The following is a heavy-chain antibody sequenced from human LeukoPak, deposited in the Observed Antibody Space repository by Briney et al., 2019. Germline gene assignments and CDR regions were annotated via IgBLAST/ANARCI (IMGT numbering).Heavy chain of an antibody. Sequence: SETLSLTCTVSGGSISSYYWSWIRQPPGKGLEWIGYIYYSGSTNYNPSLKSRVTISVDTSKNQFSLKLSSVTAADTAVYYCARANMATISYLDYWGQGTLVTVSS. V-gene: IGHV4-59*01. CDR2: IYYSGST. CDR1: GGSISSYY. J-gene: IGHJ4*02. CDR3: ARANMATISYLDY. D-gene: IGHD5-24*01.